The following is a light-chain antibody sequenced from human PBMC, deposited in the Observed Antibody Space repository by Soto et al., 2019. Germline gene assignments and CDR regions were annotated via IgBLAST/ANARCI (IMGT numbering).Light chain of an antibody. CDR2: GAS. Sequence: EIVLTQSPGTLSLSPGERATLSCRASQSVSSDYLSWYQQKPGQPPRLLIYGASYRVTGIPDRFSGGGSGTDFTLTISRLEAEDFAVYYCQQYGSTPPVTFGGGTKVEIK. V-gene: IGKV3-20*01. J-gene: IGKJ4*01. CDR3: QQYGSTPPVT. CDR1: QSVSSDY.